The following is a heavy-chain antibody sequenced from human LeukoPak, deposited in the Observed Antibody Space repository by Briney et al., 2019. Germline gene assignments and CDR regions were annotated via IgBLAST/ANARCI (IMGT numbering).Heavy chain of an antibody. Sequence: PGGSLRLSCAASGFTFHDYAMRWLRQVPGKGLEWVSGITWNSGSVLYADSVRGRFTISRDNAKNSLYLQMNSLRPEDMAFYYCAKVLGVASLIVNALDMWEEGTMVTV. CDR2: ITWNSGSV. J-gene: IGHJ3*02. D-gene: IGHD2-8*02. CDR3: AKVLGVASLIVNALDM. CDR1: GFTFHDYA. V-gene: IGHV3-9*03.